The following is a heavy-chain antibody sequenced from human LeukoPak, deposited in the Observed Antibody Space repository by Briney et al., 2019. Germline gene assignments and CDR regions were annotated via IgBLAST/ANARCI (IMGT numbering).Heavy chain of an antibody. CDR1: GLSVSSSY. D-gene: IGHD3-9*01. CDR2: IKSKTDGGTI. V-gene: IGHV3-15*01. J-gene: IGHJ4*02. CDR3: AAGTGYSDFDY. Sequence: PGGSLRLSCAASGLSVSSSYMSWVRQAPGKGLEWVGRIKSKTDGGTIDYAAPVKGRFTISRDDSKNTLYLQMNSLEIEDTAVYYCAAGTGYSDFDYWGQGTLVTVSS.